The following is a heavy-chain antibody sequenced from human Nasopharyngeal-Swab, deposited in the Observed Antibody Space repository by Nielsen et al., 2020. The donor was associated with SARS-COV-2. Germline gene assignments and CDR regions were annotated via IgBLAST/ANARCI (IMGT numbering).Heavy chain of an antibody. D-gene: IGHD6-19*01. CDR3: AKDITGYSSGWFYYYYYMDV. CDR2: ISYDGSNK. CDR1: GFTFSSYA. V-gene: IGHV3-30-3*01. J-gene: IGHJ6*03. Sequence: GESLKISCAASGFTFSSYAMHWVSQAPGKGLEWVAVISYDGSNKYYADSVKGRFTISRDNSKNTLYLQMNSLRAEDTAVYYCAKDITGYSSGWFYYYYYMDVWGKGTTVTVSS.